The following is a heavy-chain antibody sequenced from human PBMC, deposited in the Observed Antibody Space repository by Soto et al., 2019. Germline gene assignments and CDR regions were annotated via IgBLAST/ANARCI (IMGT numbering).Heavy chain of an antibody. V-gene: IGHV1-3*01. CDR2: INAGNGNT. Sequence: QVQLVQSGAEVKKPGASVKVSCKASGYTFTSYAMHWVRQAPGQRLEWMGWINAGNGNTKYSQKFQGRVTITRDTSASTAYMELSSLRSEDMAVYYCARDFGYCSGGSCSHFDYWGQGTLVTVSS. CDR3: ARDFGYCSGGSCSHFDY. J-gene: IGHJ4*02. CDR1: GYTFTSYA. D-gene: IGHD2-15*01.